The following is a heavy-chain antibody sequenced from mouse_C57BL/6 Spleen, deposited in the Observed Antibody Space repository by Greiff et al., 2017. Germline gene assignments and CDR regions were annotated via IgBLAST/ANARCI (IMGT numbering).Heavy chain of an antibody. D-gene: IGHD1-1*01. CDR2: IDPSDSET. V-gene: IGHV1-52*01. J-gene: IGHJ2*01. CDR1: GYTFTSYW. CDR3: ARGYYGSSSY. Sequence: VQLQQPGAELVRPGSSVKLSCKASGYTFTSYWMHWVKQRPIQGLEWIGNIDPSDSETHYNQKFKDKATLTVDKSSSTAYMQLSSLTSEDSAVYYCARGYYGSSSYWGQGTTLTVSS.